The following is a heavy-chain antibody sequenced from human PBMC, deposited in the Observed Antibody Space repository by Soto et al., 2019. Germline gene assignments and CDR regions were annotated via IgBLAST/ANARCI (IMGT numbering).Heavy chain of an antibody. J-gene: IGHJ6*02. D-gene: IGHD2-15*01. CDR1: GYTFTSYG. Sequence: ASVKVSCKASGYTFTSYGISWVRQAPGQGLEWMGWISAYNGNTNYAQKLQGRVTMTTDTSTSTAYMELRSLRSDDTAVYYCARDGKRAARTSDYYYYGMDVWGQGTTVTVSS. V-gene: IGHV1-18*01. CDR2: ISAYNGNT. CDR3: ARDGKRAARTSDYYYYGMDV.